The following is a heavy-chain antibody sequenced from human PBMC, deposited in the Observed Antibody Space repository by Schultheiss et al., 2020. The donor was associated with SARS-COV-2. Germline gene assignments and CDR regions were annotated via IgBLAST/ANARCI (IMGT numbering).Heavy chain of an antibody. J-gene: IGHJ4*02. CDR3: ARGLDVVVPAVQQDYFDY. V-gene: IGHV4-38-2*01. CDR2: IYHSGST. D-gene: IGHD2-2*01. CDR1: GYSISSGYY. Sequence: SETLSLTCAVSGYSISSGYYWGWIRQPPGKGLEWIGSIYHSGSTNYNPSLKSRVTMSVDTSKNQFSLKLSSVTAADTAVYYCARGLDVVVPAVQQDYFDYWGQGTLVTVSS.